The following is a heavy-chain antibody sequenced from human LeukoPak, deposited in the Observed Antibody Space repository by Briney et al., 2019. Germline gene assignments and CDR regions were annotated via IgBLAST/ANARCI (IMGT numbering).Heavy chain of an antibody. CDR2: ISSSRSTI. Sequence: GGSLGLSCAASGFTFSSYEMNWVRQAPGKGLEWVSYISSSRSTIYYADSVKGRFTISRDNAKNSLYLQMNSLRAEDTAVYYCARDPYYYDSSGHHRWGQGTLVTVSS. D-gene: IGHD3-22*01. CDR3: ARDPYYYDSSGHHR. V-gene: IGHV3-48*03. CDR1: GFTFSSYE. J-gene: IGHJ4*02.